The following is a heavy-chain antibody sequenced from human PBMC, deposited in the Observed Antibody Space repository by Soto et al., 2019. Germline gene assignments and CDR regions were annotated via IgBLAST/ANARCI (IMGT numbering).Heavy chain of an antibody. D-gene: IGHD2-15*01. Sequence: PGGSLRLSCAASGFTFSSYSMNWVRQAPGKGLEWVSSISSSSSYIYYADSVKGRFTISRDNAKNSLYLQMNSLRAEDTAVYYCARARWTEPAFDYWGQGTLVTVSS. CDR3: ARARWTEPAFDY. CDR1: GFTFSSYS. CDR2: ISSSSSYI. J-gene: IGHJ4*02. V-gene: IGHV3-21*01.